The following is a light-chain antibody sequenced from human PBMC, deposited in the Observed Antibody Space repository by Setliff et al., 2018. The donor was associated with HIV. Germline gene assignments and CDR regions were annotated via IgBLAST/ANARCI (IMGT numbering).Light chain of an antibody. V-gene: IGLV2-11*01. CDR3: CSYAGNYNYI. CDR1: SSDVGRYDY. CDR2: DVN. J-gene: IGLJ1*01. Sequence: QSALAQPRSVSGCPGQSITISCTGASSDVGRYDYVSWYQQRPGRAPTLMIYDVNRRASGVPDRFSGSKSGNTASLTISGLQIDDEADYYCCSYAGNYNYIFGIGTKVTV.